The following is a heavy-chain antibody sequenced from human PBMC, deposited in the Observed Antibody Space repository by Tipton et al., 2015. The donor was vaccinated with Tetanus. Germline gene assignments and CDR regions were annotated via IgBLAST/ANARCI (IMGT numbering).Heavy chain of an antibody. CDR2: IYTSGST. CDR1: GGSISSYY. D-gene: IGHD2-2*01. J-gene: IGHJ4*02. CDR3: ARGVPAAPTYYFDY. V-gene: IGHV4-4*07. Sequence: TLSLTCTVSGGSISSYYWSWIRQPAGKGLEWIGRIYTSGSTNYNPSLKSRVTMSVDTSKNRFSLKLSSVTAADTAVYYCARGVPAAPTYYFDYWGQGTLVTVSS.